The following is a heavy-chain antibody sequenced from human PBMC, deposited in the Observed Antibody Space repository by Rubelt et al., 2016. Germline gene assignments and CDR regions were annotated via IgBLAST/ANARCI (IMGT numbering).Heavy chain of an antibody. J-gene: IGHJ6*02. D-gene: IGHD2-2*01. CDR3: ARLSVVPAAHIRRGYYYYYGMDV. CDR2: GSEK. Sequence: GSEKYYVDSVKGRFTISRDNAKNSLYLQMNSLRAEDTAVYYCARLSVVPAAHIRRGYYYYYGMDVWGQGTTVTVSS. V-gene: IGHV3-7*01.